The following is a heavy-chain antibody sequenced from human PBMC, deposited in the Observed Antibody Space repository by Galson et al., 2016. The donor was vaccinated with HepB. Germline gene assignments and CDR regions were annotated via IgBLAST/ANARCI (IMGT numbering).Heavy chain of an antibody. V-gene: IGHV4-39*07. CDR2: MYYDGNN. CDR1: GDSLSSSTYY. CDR3: VRGSAAYFDY. Sequence: SETLSLTCTVSGDSLSSSTYYWGWIRQPPGKGLDWITTMYYDGNNYRNPSLKRRVSISLDTNENQFSLQLRSVTAADTAVYFCVRGSAAYFDYWGQGSLVTVSS. D-gene: IGHD3-10*01. J-gene: IGHJ4*02.